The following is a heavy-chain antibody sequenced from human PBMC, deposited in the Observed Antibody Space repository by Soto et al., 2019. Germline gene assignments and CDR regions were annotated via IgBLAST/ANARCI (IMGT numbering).Heavy chain of an antibody. Sequence: SGPTLVNPTQTLTLTCTFSGFSLSTSGVGVGWIRQPPGKALEWLALIYWNDDKRYSPSLKSRLTITKDTSKNQVVLTMTNMDPVDTATYYCAHSDPDGELFDANWFDPWGQGTLVTVSS. D-gene: IGHD3-10*01. CDR2: IYWNDDK. V-gene: IGHV2-5*01. CDR3: AHSDPDGELFDANWFDP. J-gene: IGHJ5*02. CDR1: GFSLSTSGVG.